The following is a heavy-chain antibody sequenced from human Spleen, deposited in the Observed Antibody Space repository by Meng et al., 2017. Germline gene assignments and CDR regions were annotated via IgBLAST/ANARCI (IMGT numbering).Heavy chain of an antibody. CDR1: GFTFSSYA. D-gene: IGHD5-12*01. CDR2: ISYDGDNK. J-gene: IGHJ4*02. V-gene: IGHV3-30*07. Sequence: GGSLRLSCAASGFTFSSYAMHWVRQAPGKGLEWVAVISYDGDNKYYADSMEGRFTISRDNAKNSLYLQMNSLRAEDTAVYYCAKEFNGYDSVEYWGQGTLVTVSS. CDR3: AKEFNGYDSVEY.